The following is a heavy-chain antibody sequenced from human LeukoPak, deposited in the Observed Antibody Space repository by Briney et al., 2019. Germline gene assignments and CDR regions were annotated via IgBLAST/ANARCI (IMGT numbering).Heavy chain of an antibody. CDR1: GGSISSSSYY. Sequence: SETLSLTCTVSGGSISSSSYYWGWIRQPPGKGLEWIGSIYYSGSTYYNPSLKSRVTISVDTSKNQFSLKLSSVTAADTAVYYCARELRGAFDIWGQGTMVTVSS. V-gene: IGHV4-39*07. D-gene: IGHD5-12*01. J-gene: IGHJ3*02. CDR2: IYYSGST. CDR3: ARELRGAFDI.